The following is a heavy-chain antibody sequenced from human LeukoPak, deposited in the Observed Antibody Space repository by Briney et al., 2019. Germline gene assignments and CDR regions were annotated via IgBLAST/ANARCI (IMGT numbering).Heavy chain of an antibody. D-gene: IGHD3-10*01. CDR2: IYHSGST. CDR3: ARQVGFGELLDY. V-gene: IGHV4-4*02. Sequence: SETLSLTCAVSGGSISSSNWWSWVRQPPGKGLEWIGEIYHSGSTNYNPSLKSRVTILVDKSKNQFSLKLSSVTAADTAVYYCARQVGFGELLDYWGQGTLVTVSS. J-gene: IGHJ4*02. CDR1: GGSISSSNW.